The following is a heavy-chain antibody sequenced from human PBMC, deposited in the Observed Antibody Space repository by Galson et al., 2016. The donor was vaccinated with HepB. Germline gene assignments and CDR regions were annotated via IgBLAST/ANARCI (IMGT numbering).Heavy chain of an antibody. CDR1: GFTFDDYT. V-gene: IGHV3-43*01. D-gene: IGHD5-12*01. J-gene: IGHJ4*02. CDR2: INWDGGST. Sequence: SLRLSCAASGFTFDDYTMYWVRQAPGKGLEWVSLINWDGGSTYYADSVKGRFTISRDNSKNSLYLQMNSLRTEDTALYYCAKSFSGYDSLLGYWGQGTLVSVSS. CDR3: AKSFSGYDSLLGY.